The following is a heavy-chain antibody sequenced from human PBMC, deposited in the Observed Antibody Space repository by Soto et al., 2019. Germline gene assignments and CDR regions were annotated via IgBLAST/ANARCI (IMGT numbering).Heavy chain of an antibody. Sequence: GASVKVSCKASGYTFTSYGISWVRQAPGQGLEWMGWISAYNGNTKYSQKFQGRVTITRDTSTSTAYMELSSLRSEDTAVYYCARDRSITIFGVVPQYYFDYWGQGTLVTVSS. CDR2: ISAYNGNT. CDR3: ARDRSITIFGVVPQYYFDY. CDR1: GYTFTSYG. D-gene: IGHD3-3*01. V-gene: IGHV1-18*01. J-gene: IGHJ4*02.